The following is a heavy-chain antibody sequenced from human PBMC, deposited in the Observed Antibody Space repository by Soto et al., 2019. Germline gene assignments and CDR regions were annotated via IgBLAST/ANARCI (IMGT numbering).Heavy chain of an antibody. CDR3: ARGIYSGWYRADAFDV. CDR2: ITSTNSYT. J-gene: IGHJ3*01. CDR1: GFTFSDFY. D-gene: IGHD6-19*01. Sequence: QVQLVESGGGLVKPGGSLRLSCAASGFTFSDFYMTWIRQAPGKGLEWVSYITSTNSYTDYADSVKGRFTISRDNAKNXLHLQMNSLRAEDTAVYYCARGIYSGWYRADAFDVWGQGTMVTVSS. V-gene: IGHV3-11*05.